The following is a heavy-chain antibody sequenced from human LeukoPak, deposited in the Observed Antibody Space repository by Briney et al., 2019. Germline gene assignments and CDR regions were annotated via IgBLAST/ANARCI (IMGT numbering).Heavy chain of an antibody. D-gene: IGHD3-10*01. V-gene: IGHV3-49*04. CDR2: IRSKAYGGTT. CDR3: TRVLNYYGSGSYYSPYYYGMDV. Sequence: GGSLRLSCTASGFTFGDYAMSWVRQAPGKGLEWVGFIRSKAYGGTTEYAASVKARFTISRDDSKSIAYLQMNSLKTEDTAVYYCTRVLNYYGSGSYYSPYYYGMDVWGKGTTVTVSS. CDR1: GFTFGDYA. J-gene: IGHJ6*04.